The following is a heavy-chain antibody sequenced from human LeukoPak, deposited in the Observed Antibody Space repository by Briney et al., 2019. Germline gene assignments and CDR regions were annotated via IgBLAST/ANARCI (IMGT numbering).Heavy chain of an antibody. D-gene: IGHD2-15*01. CDR2: IYYSGST. CDR1: GGSISSSSYY. J-gene: IGHJ5*02. CDR3: ARQRRWNWFDP. V-gene: IGHV4-39*01. Sequence: SETLSLTCTVSGGSISSSSYYWGWIRQPPGKGLEWIGSIYYSGSTYYNPSLKSRVTISVDTSKNQFSLKLSSVTAADTAVYYCARQRRWNWFDPWGQGTLVTVSS.